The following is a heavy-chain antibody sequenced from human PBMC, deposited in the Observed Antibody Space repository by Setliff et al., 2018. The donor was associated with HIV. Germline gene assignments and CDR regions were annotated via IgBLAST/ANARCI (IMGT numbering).Heavy chain of an antibody. V-gene: IGHV3-7*03. CDR2: IRPDGSQG. J-gene: IGHJ5*02. D-gene: IGHD2-8*01. Sequence: GGSLRLSCAGSGFTFSSRWMSWVRQAPGKGLEWLANIRPDGSQGYYVGSVKGRFTISRDNAKNSLYLQMNSLRADDTAVYYCAALSLRTNSVYGIISTRFDPWGQGTLVTVSS. CDR3: AALSLRTNSVYGIISTRFDP. CDR1: GFTFSSRW.